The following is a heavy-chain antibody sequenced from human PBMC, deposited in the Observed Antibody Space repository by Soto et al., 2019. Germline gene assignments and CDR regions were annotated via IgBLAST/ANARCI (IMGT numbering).Heavy chain of an antibody. CDR3: AVSSPDIVVLPSSIYFTS. CDR1: GSSSDPFT. D-gene: IGHD2-15*01. J-gene: IGHJ4*02. CDR2: LSGDRSTV. V-gene: IGHV3-9*02. Sequence: PGGSLRLSCVASGSSSDPFTMHWVRELPGKGLEWVAGLSGDRSTVAYADSVQGRFTISRDHAKNSVDLLMDSLRPDDTALYFCAVSSPDIVVLPSSIYFTSWGPGTQVTVSS.